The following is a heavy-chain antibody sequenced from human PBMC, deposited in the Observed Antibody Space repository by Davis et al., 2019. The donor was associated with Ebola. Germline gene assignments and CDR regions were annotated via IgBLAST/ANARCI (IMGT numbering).Heavy chain of an antibody. V-gene: IGHV3-21*01. CDR1: GFPFTTYT. J-gene: IGHJ6*02. D-gene: IGHD2-8*02. CDR2: ISSYSDYI. CDR3: ASWWREYYYGMDV. Sequence: GESLKISCAASGFPFTTYTLNWVRQAPGKGLECVSSISSYSDYIYYADSVKGRFTASRDNAKNSLYRQMNSLRAEDTAVYYCASWWREYYYGMDVWGQGTTVTVSS.